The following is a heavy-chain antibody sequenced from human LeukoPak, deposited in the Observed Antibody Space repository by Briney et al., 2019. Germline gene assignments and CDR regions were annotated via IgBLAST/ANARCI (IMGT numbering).Heavy chain of an antibody. J-gene: IGHJ3*02. Sequence: PGGSLRLSCRASGFTFRNYAMNWVRQAPGKGLEWVASLTGSDGSSYYADSVKGRFTISRDNSKNTLYLQMNSLRAEDTAVYYCARSFGYGVDAFDIWGQGTMVTVSS. CDR3: ARSFGYGVDAFDI. CDR1: GFTFRNYA. CDR2: LTGSDGSS. D-gene: IGHD5-18*01. V-gene: IGHV3-23*01.